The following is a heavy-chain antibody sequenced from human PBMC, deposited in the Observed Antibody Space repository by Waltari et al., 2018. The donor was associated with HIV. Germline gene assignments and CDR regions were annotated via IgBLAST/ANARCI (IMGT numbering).Heavy chain of an antibody. CDR1: GGSISSYY. V-gene: IGHV4-4*07. CDR3: ARDQGFGEPHEYYYYGMDV. CDR2: IYTSGST. D-gene: IGHD3-10*01. J-gene: IGHJ6*02. Sequence: QVQLQESGPGLVKPSETMSLTCTVSGGSISSYYWSWIRQPAGKGLGWIGRIYTSGSTNDNPSLKSRVTMSVDTSKNQFALKLSSVTAADTAGYYCARDQGFGEPHEYYYYGMDVWGQGTTVTVSS.